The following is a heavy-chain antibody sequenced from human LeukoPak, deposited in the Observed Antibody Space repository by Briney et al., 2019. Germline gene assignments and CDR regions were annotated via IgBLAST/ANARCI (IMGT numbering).Heavy chain of an antibody. CDR3: ARSPYDNSGCLDF. Sequence: GGSLRLSCAGSGFTFSSNGMTWVRQAPGRGLEWVSAIGGRAGGTYYADSVKGRFTISRDTSKNTLYLQMNSLRAEDTAVYYCARSPYDNSGCLDFWGPGTLVTVSS. J-gene: IGHJ4*02. V-gene: IGHV3-23*01. D-gene: IGHD6-19*01. CDR2: IGGRAGGT. CDR1: GFTFSSNG.